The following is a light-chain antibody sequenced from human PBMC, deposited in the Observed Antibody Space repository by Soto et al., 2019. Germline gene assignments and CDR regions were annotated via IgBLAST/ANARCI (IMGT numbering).Light chain of an antibody. CDR3: QQYNDWPRT. CDR2: GAG. Sequence: EILMTQSPATLSVSPGEGATLSCRASQSINNNLAWYQQKPGQAPRLLLYGAGTRATGIPARFTGSRYGAEFTLTISSLQSEDFAVYYCQQYNDWPRTFGQGTNVEI. V-gene: IGKV3-15*01. J-gene: IGKJ1*01. CDR1: QSINNN.